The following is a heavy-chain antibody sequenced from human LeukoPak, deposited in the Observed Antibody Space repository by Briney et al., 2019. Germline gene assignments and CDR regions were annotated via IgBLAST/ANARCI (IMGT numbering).Heavy chain of an antibody. CDR1: GFTFSSYA. CDR3: ASNGPQGLRYFDWPDAFDI. J-gene: IGHJ3*02. Sequence: GRSLRLSCAASGFTFSSYAMHWVSQAPGKGLEWVAVISYDGSNKYYADSVKCRFTISRDNSKNTLYLQMNSLRAEDTAVYYCASNGPQGLRYFDWPDAFDIWGQGTMVTVSS. V-gene: IGHV3-30-3*01. CDR2: ISYDGSNK. D-gene: IGHD3-9*01.